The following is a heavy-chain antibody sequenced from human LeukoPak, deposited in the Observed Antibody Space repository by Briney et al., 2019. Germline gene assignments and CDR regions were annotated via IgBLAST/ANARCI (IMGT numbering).Heavy chain of an antibody. D-gene: IGHD2-8*01. V-gene: IGHV1-69*05. J-gene: IGHJ6*03. CDR2: IIPIFGTA. CDR3: ARAPIVLMVYARNYYYYYYMDV. Sequence: SVKVSCKASGGTFSSYAISWVRQAPGQGLEWMGGIIPIFGTANYAQKFQGRVTSTTDESTSTAYMELSSLRSEDTAVYYCARAPIVLMVYARNYYYYYYMDVWGKGTTVTVSS. CDR1: GGTFSSYA.